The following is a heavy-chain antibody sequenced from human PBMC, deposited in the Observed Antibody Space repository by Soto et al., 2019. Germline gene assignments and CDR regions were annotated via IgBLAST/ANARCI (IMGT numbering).Heavy chain of an antibody. J-gene: IGHJ4*02. CDR2: ISGSGYST. CDR1: GFTFSSYA. D-gene: IGHD1-26*01. V-gene: IGHV3-23*01. CDR3: ARRGSGSYYDY. Sequence: EVQLLESGGGLVQPGGSLRLSCAASGFTFSSYAMRWVRQAPVKGLEWVSAISGSGYSTYYADSVKGRFTNSRDKSKNTLFLQTDSLRAEETAVYYCARRGSGSYYDYWGQGTLVTVSS.